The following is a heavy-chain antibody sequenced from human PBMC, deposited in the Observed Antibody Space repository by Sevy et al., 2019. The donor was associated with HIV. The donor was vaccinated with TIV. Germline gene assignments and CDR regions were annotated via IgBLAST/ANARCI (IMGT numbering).Heavy chain of an antibody. Sequence: GGSLRLSCAASGFTFSNAWMSWVRQAPGKGLEWVGRIKSKTDGGTTDYAAPVKGRFTISRDDSKNTLYLQMNSLKTEDTAVYYCTRPMAAAGSGAFDIWGQGTMVTVSS. CDR2: IKSKTDGGTT. CDR3: TRPMAAAGSGAFDI. V-gene: IGHV3-15*01. D-gene: IGHD6-13*01. J-gene: IGHJ3*02. CDR1: GFTFSNAW.